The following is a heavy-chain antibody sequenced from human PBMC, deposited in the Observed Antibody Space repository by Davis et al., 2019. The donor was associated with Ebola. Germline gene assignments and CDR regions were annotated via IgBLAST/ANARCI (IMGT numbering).Heavy chain of an antibody. CDR1: GFTFSGSA. CDR3: SCYSIGNDY. CDR2: IRSKANSYAT. D-gene: IGHD2-15*01. J-gene: IGHJ4*02. V-gene: IGHV3-73*01. Sequence: GESLKISCAASGFTFSGSAMHWVRQASRKGLEWVGRIRSKANSYATAYAASVKGRFTISRDDSKNTAYLQMNSLKTEDTAVYYCSCYSIGNDYWGQGTLVTVSS.